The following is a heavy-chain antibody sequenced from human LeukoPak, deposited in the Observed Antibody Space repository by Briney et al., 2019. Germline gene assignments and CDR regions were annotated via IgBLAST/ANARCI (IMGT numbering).Heavy chain of an antibody. CDR2: IKQAGSEK. D-gene: IGHD2-15*01. J-gene: IGHJ4*02. CDR1: GFTFSNYW. V-gene: IGHV3-7*01. Sequence: QPGGSLRLSCATSGFTFSNYWMTWVRQAPGKGLEWVANIKQAGSEKYYVDSVKGRFTISRGNAKNSLYLQMNSLRAEDTAVYYCAREGPDIVVVVAATMPSYWGQGTLVTVSS. CDR3: AREGPDIVVVVAATMPSY.